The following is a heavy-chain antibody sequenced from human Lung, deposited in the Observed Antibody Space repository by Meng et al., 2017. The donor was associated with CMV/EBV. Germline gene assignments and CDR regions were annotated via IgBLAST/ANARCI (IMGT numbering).Heavy chain of an antibody. CDR1: GNRFTTYW. CDR3: ARRDYYDLGSGN. CDR2: IYPHDSNT. V-gene: IGHV5-51*01. D-gene: IGHD3-10*01. Sequence: GGSLRLXXKVSGNRFTTYWIGWVRQMPGKGLEWMGIIYPHDSNTIYTPSFQGQVTISADKSVSTVYLQWDSLKASDTAIYYCARRDYYDLGSGNWGQGTLVTVSS. J-gene: IGHJ4*02.